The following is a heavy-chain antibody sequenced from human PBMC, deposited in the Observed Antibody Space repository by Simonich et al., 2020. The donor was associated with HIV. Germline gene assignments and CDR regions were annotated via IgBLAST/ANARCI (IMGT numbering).Heavy chain of an antibody. Sequence: QVQLQQWGAGLLKPSETLSLTCAVYGGSFSGYYWSWIRQPPGKGREWIGEINHSGFTNYKSSLNSRATISVDKSKNQFSLKLSSVTAADTAIYYCARRDRELILYFDYWGQGNLVTVSS. CDR3: ARRDRELILYFDY. CDR1: GGSFSGYY. D-gene: IGHD3-3*01. CDR2: INHSGFT. V-gene: IGHV4-34*01. J-gene: IGHJ4*02.